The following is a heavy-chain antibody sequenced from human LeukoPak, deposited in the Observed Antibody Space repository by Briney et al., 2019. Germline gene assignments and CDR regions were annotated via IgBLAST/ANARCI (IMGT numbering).Heavy chain of an antibody. CDR3: AKDDDGHHHGVHH. CDR2: IGYSAGDT. Sequence: GGSLRLSCAASGFTVSSYAMTWVRQAPGKGLEWVSAIGYSAGDTYYADSVKGRFTISRDNSMNTLYLQMSSLRADDTALYYCAKDDDGHHHGVHHWGQGTLVTVSS. V-gene: IGHV3-23*01. CDR1: GFTVSSYA. J-gene: IGHJ4*02. D-gene: IGHD4-17*01.